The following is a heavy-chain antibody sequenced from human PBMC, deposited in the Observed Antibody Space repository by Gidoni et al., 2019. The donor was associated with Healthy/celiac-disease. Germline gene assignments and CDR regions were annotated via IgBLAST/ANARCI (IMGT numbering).Heavy chain of an antibody. CDR2: INHSGST. D-gene: IGHD3-10*01. V-gene: IGHV4-34*01. J-gene: IGHJ5*02. CDR1: GGSFSGYY. Sequence: QVQLQQWGAGLLKPSETLSLTCAVYGGSFSGYYWRWIRQPPGKGLEWIGEINHSGSTNYNPSLKSRVTISVDTSKNQFSLKLSSVTAADTAVYYCAREGPAYYYGSGSYSWFDPWGQGTLVTVSS. CDR3: AREGPAYYYGSGSYSWFDP.